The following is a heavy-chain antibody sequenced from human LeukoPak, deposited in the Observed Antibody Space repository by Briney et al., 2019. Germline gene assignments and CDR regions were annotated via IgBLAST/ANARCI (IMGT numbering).Heavy chain of an antibody. D-gene: IGHD2-2*01. CDR3: ASYLVGGWFDP. J-gene: IGHJ5*02. CDR1: GGSISSYY. Sequence: SETLSFTCTVSGGSISSYYWSWIRQPPGKGLEWIGYIYYSGSTNYNPSLKSRVTISVDTSKNQFSLKMSSVTAADTAVYYCASYLVGGWFDPWGQGTLVTVSS. V-gene: IGHV4-59*01. CDR2: IYYSGST.